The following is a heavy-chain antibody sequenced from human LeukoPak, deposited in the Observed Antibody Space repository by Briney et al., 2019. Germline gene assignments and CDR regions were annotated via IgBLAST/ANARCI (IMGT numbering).Heavy chain of an antibody. Sequence: GGSLRLSCAASGFIGSSNYMSWVRQAPGKGLEWVSVIYSGGSTYYADSVKGRFTISRDNAKNSLYLQMNSLRAEDTAVYYCARAITNYGYIFDYWGQGTLVTVSS. CDR2: IYSGGST. V-gene: IGHV3-66*01. CDR1: GFIGSSNY. D-gene: IGHD5-18*01. CDR3: ARAITNYGYIFDY. J-gene: IGHJ4*02.